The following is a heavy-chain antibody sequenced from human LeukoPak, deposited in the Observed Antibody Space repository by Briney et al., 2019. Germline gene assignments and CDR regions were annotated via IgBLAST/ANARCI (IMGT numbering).Heavy chain of an antibody. J-gene: IGHJ6*04. D-gene: IGHD1-26*01. CDR2: ISTSSSYI. Sequence: GGSLRLSCAASGFTFSSYSMNWVRQAPGKGLEWVSFISTSSSYIYYADSVEGRFTISRDNAKNSLYLQMNSLRAEDTAVYYCARYSGSYLRRMDVWGKGTTVTVSS. CDR1: GFTFSSYS. CDR3: ARYSGSYLRRMDV. V-gene: IGHV3-21*01.